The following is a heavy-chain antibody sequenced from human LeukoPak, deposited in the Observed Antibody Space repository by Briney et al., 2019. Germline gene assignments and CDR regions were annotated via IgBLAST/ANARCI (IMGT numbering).Heavy chain of an antibody. CDR3: AKVRGYGIAAAAGFQH. CDR2: ISGSGGST. Sequence: GGSLRLSCAASGFTFSSYAMSWVRQAPGKGLEWVSAISGSGGSTYYADSVKGRFTISRDNSKNTLYLQMNSLRAEDTAVYYCAKVRGYGIAAAAGFQHWGQGTLVTVSS. V-gene: IGHV3-23*01. J-gene: IGHJ1*01. D-gene: IGHD6-13*01. CDR1: GFTFSSYA.